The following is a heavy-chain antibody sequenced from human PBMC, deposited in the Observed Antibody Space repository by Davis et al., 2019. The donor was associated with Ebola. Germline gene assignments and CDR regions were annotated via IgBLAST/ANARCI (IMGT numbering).Heavy chain of an antibody. J-gene: IGHJ6*04. CDR2: IKSDGSST. V-gene: IGHV3-74*01. CDR3: SREVRGGFSPMDL. Sequence: PGGSLRLSCAASAFTISSYWMHWVRQAPGKGLVWVSRIKSDGSSTNYADSVKGRFTISRDNAKNTLYLQMNSLRAEDTAVYYCSREVRGGFSPMDLWGTGTTVTVSS. CDR1: AFTISSYW. D-gene: IGHD5-18*01.